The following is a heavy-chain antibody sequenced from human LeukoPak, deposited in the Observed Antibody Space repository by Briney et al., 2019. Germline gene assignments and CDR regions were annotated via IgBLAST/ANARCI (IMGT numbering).Heavy chain of an antibody. CDR3: AKDKWPYCYDSSDLGAAFDL. J-gene: IGHJ3*01. D-gene: IGHD3-22*01. CDR1: GFTFSSYA. V-gene: IGHV3-23*01. Sequence: PGGSLRLSCAASGFTFSSYAMSWVRQAPGKGLEWVSAISGSGGSTYYADSVRGRFTISRDNSKNTLYLQMNSLRAEDTAVYYCAKDKWPYCYDSSDLGAAFDLWGQGTMVTVSS. CDR2: ISGSGGST.